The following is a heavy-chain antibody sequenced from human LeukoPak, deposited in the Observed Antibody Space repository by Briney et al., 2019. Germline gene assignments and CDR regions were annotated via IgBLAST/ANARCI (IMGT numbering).Heavy chain of an antibody. CDR1: GFTFSTYA. Sequence: GGSLRLSCAASGFTFSTYAMHWVRQAPGKGLEWVAVISYDGSNQYYADSVKGRFTISRDNFKNTLYLQMDSLRDEDTAVYYCAKDSHWILFDDWGQGTLVTVFS. CDR3: AKDSHWILFDD. CDR2: ISYDGSNQ. J-gene: IGHJ4*02. D-gene: IGHD2-2*03. V-gene: IGHV3-30*04.